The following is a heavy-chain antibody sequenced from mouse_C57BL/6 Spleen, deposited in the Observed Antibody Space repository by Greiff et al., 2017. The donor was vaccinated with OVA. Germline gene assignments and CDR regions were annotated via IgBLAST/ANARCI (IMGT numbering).Heavy chain of an antibody. CDR1: GYTFTSYW. J-gene: IGHJ3*01. Sequence: QVQLQQPGAELVRPGSSVKLSCKASGYTFTSYWMHWVKQRPIQGLEWIGNIDPTDSETHYNQKFKDKATLTVDKSSSTAYMQLSSLTSEDSAVYYCARNYVSSYRPGFAYWGQGTLVTVSA. V-gene: IGHV1-52*01. CDR3: ARNYVSSYRPGFAY. D-gene: IGHD1-1*01. CDR2: IDPTDSET.